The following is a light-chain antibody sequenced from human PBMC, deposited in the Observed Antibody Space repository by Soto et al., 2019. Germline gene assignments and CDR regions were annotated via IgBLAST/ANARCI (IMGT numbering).Light chain of an antibody. CDR1: QSVTSN. CDR2: GAS. V-gene: IGKV3-15*01. Sequence: EIVLTQSPGTLSLSPGERATLSCRASQSVTSNFAWYQQKPGQAPRLLMYGASTGATGIPARFSGSGSGTEFTLTIGSLQSDDFAVYYCQQYSSWVWTFGQGTKVDI. CDR3: QQYSSWVWT. J-gene: IGKJ1*01.